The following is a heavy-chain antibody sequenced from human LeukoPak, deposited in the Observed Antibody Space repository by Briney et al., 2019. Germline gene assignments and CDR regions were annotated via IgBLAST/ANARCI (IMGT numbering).Heavy chain of an antibody. CDR1: GFRFSNFA. J-gene: IGHJ4*02. Sequence: GGSLRLSCAASGFRFSNFAMSWVRQAPGKGLEWVSLIIGSSGDTLYADSVKGRFTISRDISKNSLYLQMNSLRAEDTALYYCAKGAYDYIEMGYFDDWGQGTLVTVSS. CDR2: IIGSSGDT. D-gene: IGHD5-12*01. V-gene: IGHV3-23*01. CDR3: AKGAYDYIEMGYFDD.